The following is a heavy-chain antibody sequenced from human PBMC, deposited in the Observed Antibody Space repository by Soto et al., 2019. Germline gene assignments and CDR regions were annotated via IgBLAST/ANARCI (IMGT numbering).Heavy chain of an antibody. J-gene: IGHJ4*02. D-gene: IGHD3-22*01. CDR1: GYSFPNYW. V-gene: IGHV5-51*01. CDR2: IYPGDSDA. Sequence: GESLKISCKGSGYSFPNYWIGWVRQMPGKGLEWMGIIYPGDSDARYSPSFRGQVTISADKSISTAYLQWTSLKASDTAIYYCVRRDYYDGSGYDFYYFDYWGQGTLVTVSS. CDR3: VRRDYYDGSGYDFYYFDY.